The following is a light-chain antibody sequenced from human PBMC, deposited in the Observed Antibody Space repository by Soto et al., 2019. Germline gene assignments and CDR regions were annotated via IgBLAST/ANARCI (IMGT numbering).Light chain of an antibody. CDR3: CSYAGSSTYV. Sequence: QSALTQPASVSGSPGQSITISCTGTSSDVGSYNLVSWYQQHPGKAPKLMIYEGSRRPSGVSNRFSASKSGNTASLTISGLQAEDEGDYYCCSYAGSSTYVFGGGTKVTVL. V-gene: IGLV2-23*01. CDR1: SSDVGSYNL. J-gene: IGLJ2*01. CDR2: EGS.